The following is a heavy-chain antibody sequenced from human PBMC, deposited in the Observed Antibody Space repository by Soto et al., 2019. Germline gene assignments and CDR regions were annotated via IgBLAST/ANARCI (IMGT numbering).Heavy chain of an antibody. CDR3: ARATYYSDTGGSPPLDY. J-gene: IGHJ4*02. D-gene: IGHD3-22*01. V-gene: IGHV4-28*03. CDR1: GYSISSSNW. CDR2: IYYSGTT. Sequence: SETLSLTCAVSGYSISSSNWWGWIRQPPGKGLEWIGYIYYSGTTYYNPSLKSRVTMSVDTSKNQFSLKLRSVTAADTAVYYCARATYYSDTGGSPPLDYWGQGTLVTVSS.